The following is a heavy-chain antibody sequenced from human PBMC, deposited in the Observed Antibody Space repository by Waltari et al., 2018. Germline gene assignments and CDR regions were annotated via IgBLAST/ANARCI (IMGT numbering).Heavy chain of an antibody. Sequence: QVQLLQWGAGLLKPSETLSLTCAVYGGSFSGYYWSWLRQLPGKGLEGLGGINHNASPDYNPSLKSRATISIETSKNQFSLKLDSVTAADTGVYYCARGWLQVAPPYYYYMDVWDRGTAVTVSS. D-gene: IGHD6-19*01. V-gene: IGHV4-34*01. CDR3: ARGWLQVAPPYYYYMDV. J-gene: IGHJ6*03. CDR1: GGSFSGYY. CDR2: INHNASP.